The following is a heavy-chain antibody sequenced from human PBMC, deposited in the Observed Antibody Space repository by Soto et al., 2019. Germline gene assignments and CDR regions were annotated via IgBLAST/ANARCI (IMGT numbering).Heavy chain of an antibody. J-gene: IGHJ6*02. D-gene: IGHD6-13*01. V-gene: IGHV4-39*01. CDR3: ARHSSSWYWTPPPGPIMDV. CDR1: GGSISSSSYY. Sequence: QLQLQESGPGLVKPSETLSLTCTVSGGSISSSSYYWGWIRQPPGKGLEWIGSIYYSGSTYYNPSLKSRVPISVDTSKNQFSLKLSSVTAADTAVYYCARHSSSWYWTPPPGPIMDVWGQGTTVTVSS. CDR2: IYYSGST.